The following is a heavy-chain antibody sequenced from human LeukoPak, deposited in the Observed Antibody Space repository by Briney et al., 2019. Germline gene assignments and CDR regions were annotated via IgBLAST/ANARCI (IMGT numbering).Heavy chain of an antibody. Sequence: SETLSLTCAVYGGTFSGYYWSWIRQPPGKGLEWIGEINHSGSTNYNPSLKSRVTISVDTSKNQFSLKLSSVTAADTAVYYCARDTAGSGVHLALDHWGQGTLVTVSS. V-gene: IGHV4-34*01. CDR1: GGTFSGYY. D-gene: IGHD3-10*01. CDR3: ARDTAGSGVHLALDH. CDR2: INHSGST. J-gene: IGHJ4*02.